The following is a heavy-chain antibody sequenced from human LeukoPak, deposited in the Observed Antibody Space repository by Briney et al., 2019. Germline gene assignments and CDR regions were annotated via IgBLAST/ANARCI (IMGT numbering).Heavy chain of an antibody. J-gene: IGHJ6*03. Sequence: SETLSLTCTVSGGSISSSSYYWGWIRQPPGKGLEWIGSIYHSGSTYYNPSLKSRVTISVDTSKNQFSLKLSSVTAADTAVYYCARGVGATISYYHYYIDVWGKGTTVTVSS. D-gene: IGHD1-26*01. CDR2: IYHSGST. V-gene: IGHV4-39*07. CDR1: GGSISSSSYY. CDR3: ARGVGATISYYHYYIDV.